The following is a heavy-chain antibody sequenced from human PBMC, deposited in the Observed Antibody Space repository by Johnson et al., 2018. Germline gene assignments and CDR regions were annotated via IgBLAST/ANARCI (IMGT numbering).Heavy chain of an antibody. Sequence: QVQLVESGGGVVQPGTSLRLSCATSGFTLSNYGIHWVRQAPGKGLEWVAVIYYDGRRKYYADSVKGRFTISRDISKNIIYLEMNSLRVDDTAVYSCARWGLGPQDYYYYMDVWGKGTTVTVSS. D-gene: IGHD7-27*01. CDR2: IYYDGRRK. V-gene: IGHV3-33*01. CDR3: ARWGLGPQDYYYYMDV. J-gene: IGHJ6*03. CDR1: GFTLSNYG.